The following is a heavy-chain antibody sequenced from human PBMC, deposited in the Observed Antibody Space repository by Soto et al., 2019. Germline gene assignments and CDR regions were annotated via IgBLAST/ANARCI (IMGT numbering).Heavy chain of an antibody. J-gene: IGHJ4*02. CDR3: ATDRANSNWPNFDS. CDR2: VLPFLDLT. CDR1: GGSFSIYT. Sequence: QVQLVQSGSEVKKPGSSVRVPCKTSGGSFSIYTFSWVRQAPGQGLEWMGRVLPFLDLTTYSQKFQCRVTITADKSTATAYLDLDNLTSEDTAIYYCATDRANSNWPNFDSWGQGTMVTVSS. V-gene: IGHV1-69*02. D-gene: IGHD6-13*01.